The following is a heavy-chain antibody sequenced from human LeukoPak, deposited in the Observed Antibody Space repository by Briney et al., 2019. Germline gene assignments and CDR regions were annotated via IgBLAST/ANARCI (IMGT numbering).Heavy chain of an antibody. Sequence: SETLSLTCAVYGGSFSGYYWSWIRQPPGKGLEWIGEINHSGSTNYNPSLKSRVTISVDTSKNQFSLKLNSVTAADTAVYYCARGLRTMVPSYPNWFDPWGQGTLVTVSS. CDR1: GGSFSGYY. D-gene: IGHD4/OR15-4a*01. V-gene: IGHV4-34*01. J-gene: IGHJ5*02. CDR3: ARGLRTMVPSYPNWFDP. CDR2: INHSGST.